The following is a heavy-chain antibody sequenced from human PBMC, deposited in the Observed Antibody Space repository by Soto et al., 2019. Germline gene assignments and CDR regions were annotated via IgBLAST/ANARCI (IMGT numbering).Heavy chain of an antibody. V-gene: IGHV4-4*02. CDR2: IYHSGST. D-gene: IGHD3-16*01. CDR3: AGRGRPQFDY. Sequence: QVQLQESGPGLVKPSGTLSLTCAVSGGSISSSNWWSWVRQPPGKGLEWIGEIYHSGSTNYNPSLKSRVTLTLDKSKNQFSLKLSSVTAAETAVSYCAGRGRPQFDYWGQGTPVTVSS. J-gene: IGHJ4*02. CDR1: GGSISSSNW.